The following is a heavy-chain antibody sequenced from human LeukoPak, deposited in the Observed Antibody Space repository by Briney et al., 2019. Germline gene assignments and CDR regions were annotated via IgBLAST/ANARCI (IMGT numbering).Heavy chain of an antibody. CDR1: GFTFSSYA. CDR2: ISYDGSNK. V-gene: IGHV3-30*04. J-gene: IGHJ6*03. CDR3: ARGVSGAPYYYYYYMDV. Sequence: GGSLRLSCAASGFTFSSYAMHWVRQAPGKGLEWVAVISYDGSNKYYADSVKGRFTISRDNSKNTLYLQMNSLRAEDTAVYYCARGVSGAPYYYYYYMDVWGKGTTVTVSS. D-gene: IGHD2-15*01.